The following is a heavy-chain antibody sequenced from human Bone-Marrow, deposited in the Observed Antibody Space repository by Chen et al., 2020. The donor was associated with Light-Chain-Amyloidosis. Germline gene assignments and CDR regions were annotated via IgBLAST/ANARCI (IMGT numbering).Heavy chain of an antibody. Sequence: KGSGYTFPNYWIGWVRQMPGKGLEWMGVIYPDDSDARYSPSFEGRVTISADKSITTADLQWRSLKASDTAMYYCERRRDGYNFGYWGQGTLVTVSS. CDR1: GYTFPNYW. J-gene: IGHJ4*02. CDR3: ERRRDGYNFGY. CDR2: IYPDDSDA. V-gene: IGHV5-51*01. D-gene: IGHD5-12*01.